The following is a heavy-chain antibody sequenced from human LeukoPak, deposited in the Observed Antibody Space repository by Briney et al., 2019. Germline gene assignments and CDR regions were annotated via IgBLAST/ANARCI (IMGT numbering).Heavy chain of an antibody. J-gene: IGHJ3*02. V-gene: IGHV4-59*08. CDR2: IYYSGST. CDR1: GGSISSYY. CDR3: ARHEGSGYPWAPENAFDI. D-gene: IGHD3-22*01. Sequence: PSETLSLTCTVSGGSISSYYWSWIRQPPGKGLEWIGYIYYSGSTNYNPSLKSRVTISVDTSKNQFSLKPSSVTAADTAVYYCARHEGSGYPWAPENAFDIWGQGTMVTVSS.